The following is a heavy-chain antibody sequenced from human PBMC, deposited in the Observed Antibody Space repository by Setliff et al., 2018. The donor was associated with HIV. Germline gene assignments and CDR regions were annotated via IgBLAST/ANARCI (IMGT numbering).Heavy chain of an antibody. CDR1: GYTFTSYY. Sequence: ASVKVSRKASGYTFTSYYLHWVRQAPGQGLEWMGIINPSGGSTTYAQKFQGRVTMTRDTSASTVYMELSSLRSEDTAVYYCAREARYQDRYYYYMDVWGKGTTVTVSS. V-gene: IGHV1-46*03. CDR2: INPSGGST. CDR3: AREARYQDRYYYYMDV. D-gene: IGHD1-20*01. J-gene: IGHJ6*03.